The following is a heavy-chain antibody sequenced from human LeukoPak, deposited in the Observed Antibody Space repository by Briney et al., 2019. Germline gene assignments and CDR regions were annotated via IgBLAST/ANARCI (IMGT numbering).Heavy chain of an antibody. CDR1: GYTFTGYY. CDR2: INPNSGGT. CDR3: ARGRDAIAVAGADAFDI. J-gene: IGHJ3*02. D-gene: IGHD6-19*01. V-gene: IGHV1-2*02. Sequence: ASVKVSCKASGYTFTGYYMHWVRQAPGQGLEWMGWINPNSGGTNYAQKFQGRVTMTRDTSISTAYMELSRLRSDDTAVYYCARGRDAIAVAGADAFDIWGQGTMVTVSS.